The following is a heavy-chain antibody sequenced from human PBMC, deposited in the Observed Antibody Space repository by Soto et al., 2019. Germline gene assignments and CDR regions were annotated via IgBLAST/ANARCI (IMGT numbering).Heavy chain of an antibody. CDR3: VRGELGHRLDG. V-gene: IGHV3-33*01. J-gene: IGHJ5*02. CDR2: IWHDGSIQ. Sequence: QGHLAESGGGVVQPGKSLRLACAASGFRFNNHGMHWVRQAPGKGLEWVAVIWHDGSIQKYSDSAKGRFTISRDNSKNSLYLQMDSLRVEDTAVYYCVRGELGHRLDGWGQGTRVPVSS. D-gene: IGHD6-6*01. CDR1: GFRFNNHG.